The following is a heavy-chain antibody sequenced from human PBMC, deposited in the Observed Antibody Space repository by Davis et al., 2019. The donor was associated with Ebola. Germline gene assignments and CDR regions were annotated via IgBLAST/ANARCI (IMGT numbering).Heavy chain of an antibody. CDR1: LYTFTNYY. D-gene: IGHD5-12*01. J-gene: IGHJ3*02. V-gene: IGHV1-46*03. CDR3: TTPGGQDSGYDVFDI. CDR2: INPNDGRT. Sequence: SVTVSCMASLYTFTNYYMHWVRQAPGQGLVGMGMINPNDGRTIYAEKFQGRVTVTRDTSTTTVYMDLSSLRSEDTALYYCTTPGGQDSGYDVFDIWGQGTMVTVSS.